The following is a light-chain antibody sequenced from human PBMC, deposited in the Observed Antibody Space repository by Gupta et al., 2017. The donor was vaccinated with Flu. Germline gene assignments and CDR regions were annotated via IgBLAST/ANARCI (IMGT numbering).Light chain of an antibody. CDR3: QQRSNWLT. J-gene: IGKJ2*01. CDR1: QSVSSY. CDR2: DAS. Sequence: PGERATLSCRASQSVSSYLAWYQQKPGQAPRLLIYDASNRATGIPARFSGSGSGTDFTLTISSLEPEDFAVYYCQQRSNWLTFGQGTKLEIK. V-gene: IGKV3-11*01.